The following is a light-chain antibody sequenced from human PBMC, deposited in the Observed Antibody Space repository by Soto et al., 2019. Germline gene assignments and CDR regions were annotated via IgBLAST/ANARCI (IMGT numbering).Light chain of an antibody. CDR3: CSYAGRFGVL. Sequence: QSALTQPRSVSGSPGQSVTISCTGTSSDVGGYDYVSWYQQHPGKAPKLMIYDVSQRPSGVPDRFSGSKSGNTASLTISGLQAEDEADYYCCSYAGRFGVLFGGGTQLTVL. CDR1: SSDVGGYDY. V-gene: IGLV2-11*01. J-gene: IGLJ2*01. CDR2: DVS.